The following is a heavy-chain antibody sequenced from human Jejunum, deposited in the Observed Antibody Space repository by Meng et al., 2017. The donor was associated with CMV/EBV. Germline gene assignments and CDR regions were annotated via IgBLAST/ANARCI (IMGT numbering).Heavy chain of an antibody. J-gene: IGHJ3*02. V-gene: IGHV3-7*01. CDR3: ASGNDFNI. D-gene: IGHD1-1*01. CDR1: GFTVSIHW. Sequence: RLSCADYGFTVSIHWMSWVRQPPGKGPEWVASIKPDGSEIQYVGSLRGRFTVSRDNARKSLYLQMNSLTAEDTAVYYCASGNDFNIWGQGTLVTVSS. CDR2: IKPDGSEI.